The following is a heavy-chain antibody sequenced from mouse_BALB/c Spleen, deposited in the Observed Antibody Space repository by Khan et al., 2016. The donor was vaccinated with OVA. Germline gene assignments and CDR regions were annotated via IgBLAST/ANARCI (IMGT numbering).Heavy chain of an antibody. J-gene: IGHJ1*01. CDR2: ISSGGNYT. D-gene: IGHD1-1*01. CDR1: GFTFSSYA. CDR3: ARPPITTVVATSYWFFDV. V-gene: IGHV5-9-3*01. Sequence: EVELVESGGGLVKPGGSLKLSCAASGFTFSSYAMSWVRQTPEKRLEWVATISSGGNYTYYPDSVKGRFTISRDNAKNTLYLQLSSLRSGDTAMYYCARPPITTVVATSYWFFDVWGAGTTVTVSS.